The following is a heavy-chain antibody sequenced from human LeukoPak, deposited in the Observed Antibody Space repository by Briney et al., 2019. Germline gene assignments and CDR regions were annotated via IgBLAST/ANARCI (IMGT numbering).Heavy chain of an antibody. CDR2: IYYSGST. D-gene: IGHD3-9*01. J-gene: IGHJ6*02. V-gene: IGHV4-59*08. CDR1: GGSISSYY. CDR3: ARGVSEYDILTGYYSHYYYGMDV. Sequence: PSETLCLTCTVSGGSISSYYWSWVRQPPGKGLEWIGYIYYSGSTNYNPSLKSRLTISVDPSKHPFSLKLRSVTAADTAVYYCARGVSEYDILTGYYSHYYYGMDVWGQGTTVTVSS.